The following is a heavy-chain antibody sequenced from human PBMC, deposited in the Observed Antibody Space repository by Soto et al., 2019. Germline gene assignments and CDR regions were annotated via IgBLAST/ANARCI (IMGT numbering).Heavy chain of an antibody. Sequence: QVQLQESGPGLVKPSETLSLTCTVSGGSISSYYWRWLRQPPGKGLEWIGYIYYSGSTNYNPSLKSRVTISVDTSKNQFSLKLSSATAADTAVYYCARRYGGNLDYWGQGTLVTVSS. CDR1: GGSISSYY. D-gene: IGHD1-1*01. V-gene: IGHV4-59*08. CDR3: ARRYGGNLDY. J-gene: IGHJ4*02. CDR2: IYYSGST.